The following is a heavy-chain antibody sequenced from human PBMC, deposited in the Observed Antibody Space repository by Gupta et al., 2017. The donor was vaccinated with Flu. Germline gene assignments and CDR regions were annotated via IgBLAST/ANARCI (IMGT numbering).Heavy chain of an antibody. D-gene: IGHD3-22*01. V-gene: IGHV3-13*01. J-gene: IGHJ4*02. Sequence: EVQLVESGGGLVQPGGSLRLSCAASGFTFSSYDLHWVRQATGKGLEWVSAIGTAGDTYYPGSVKGRFTISRENAKNSLYLQMNSLRAGDTAVYYCARAEGGYHYYDSSGYSGENYYFDYWGQGTLVTVSS. CDR2: IGTAGDT. CDR3: ARAEGGYHYYDSSGYSGENYYFDY. CDR1: GFTFSSYD.